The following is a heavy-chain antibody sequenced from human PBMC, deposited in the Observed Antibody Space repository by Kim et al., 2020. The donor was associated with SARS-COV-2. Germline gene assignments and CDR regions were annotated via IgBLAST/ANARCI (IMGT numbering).Heavy chain of an antibody. J-gene: IGHJ5*02. Sequence: KFQGRVTITADKSTSTDYLELSSLRSEDTAVYYCARADKYDSSGYYWFDPWGQGTLVTVSS. CDR3: ARADKYDSSGYYWFDP. V-gene: IGHV1-69*04. D-gene: IGHD3-22*01.